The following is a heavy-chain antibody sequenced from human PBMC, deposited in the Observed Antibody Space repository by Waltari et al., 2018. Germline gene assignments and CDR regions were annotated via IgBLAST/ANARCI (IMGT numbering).Heavy chain of an antibody. CDR3: AKSRGFEY. CDR1: FSRYW. CDR2: INYDGSKK. V-gene: IGHV3-7*01. Sequence: FSRYWMSWARQTPGKGLEWVANINYDGSKKYYVDSVKGRFTISRDNAKNSVYLQMNSLRVEDTAVYYCAKSRGFEYWGQGALITVSS. D-gene: IGHD2-2*01. J-gene: IGHJ4*02.